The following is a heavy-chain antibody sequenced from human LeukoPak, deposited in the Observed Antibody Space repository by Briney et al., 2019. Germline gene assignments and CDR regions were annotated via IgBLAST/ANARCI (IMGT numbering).Heavy chain of an antibody. Sequence: VASVKVSCKASGYTYTNYGITWVRQASGQGLEWMGWVSPYNGNTKYAQKPQDRVTMTTDTSTTTAYVELRSLGSDDTAVYYCVRYYCSSTSCYAGLYGMDVWGQGTTVTVSS. CDR3: VRYYCSSTSCYAGLYGMDV. V-gene: IGHV1-18*01. CDR2: VSPYNGNT. D-gene: IGHD2-2*01. CDR1: GYTYTNYG. J-gene: IGHJ6*02.